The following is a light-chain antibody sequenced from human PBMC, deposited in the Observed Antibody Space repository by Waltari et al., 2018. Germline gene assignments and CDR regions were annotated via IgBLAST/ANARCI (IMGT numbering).Light chain of an antibody. Sequence: QSVLTQPPSASGPPGHRVTIPCSGSSSNIGSTSVYWYQQLPGTAPKLLIYRNNQRPSGVPDRFSGSQSGTSASLAISGLRSEDEADYYCAAWDDSLSGPVFGGGTKLTVL. J-gene: IGLJ3*02. CDR3: AAWDDSLSGPV. CDR1: SSNIGSTS. V-gene: IGLV1-47*01. CDR2: RNN.